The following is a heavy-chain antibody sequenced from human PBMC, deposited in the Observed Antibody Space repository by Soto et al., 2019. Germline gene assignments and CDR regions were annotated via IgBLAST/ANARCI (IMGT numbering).Heavy chain of an antibody. Sequence: ASVKVSCKASGYTYTSSAMHWVRQAPGQRLEWMGWINAGNGNTKYSQKFQGRVTITRDTSASTAYMELSSLRSEDTAVYYCARGAASSGWPFDYWGQGTLVTVSS. CDR3: ARGAASSGWPFDY. CDR1: GYTYTSSA. J-gene: IGHJ4*02. CDR2: INAGNGNT. V-gene: IGHV1-3*01. D-gene: IGHD6-19*01.